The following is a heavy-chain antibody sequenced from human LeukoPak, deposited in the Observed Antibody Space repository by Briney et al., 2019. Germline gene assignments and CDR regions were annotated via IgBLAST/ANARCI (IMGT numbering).Heavy chain of an antibody. Sequence: SGGSLRLSCAAPGFTFSSYAMSWVRQAPGKGLEWVSAISGSGGSTYYADSVKGRFTISRDNSKNTLYLQMNSLRAEDTAVYYCANLYYGGSYWGQGTLVTVSS. CDR3: ANLYYGGSY. J-gene: IGHJ4*02. V-gene: IGHV3-23*01. D-gene: IGHD3-10*01. CDR1: GFTFSSYA. CDR2: ISGSGGST.